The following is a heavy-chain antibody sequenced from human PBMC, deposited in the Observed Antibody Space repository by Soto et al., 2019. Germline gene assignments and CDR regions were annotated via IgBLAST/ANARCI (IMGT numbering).Heavy chain of an antibody. CDR3: ARHLRRRATPYYYYYGMDV. CDR1: GYSFTSYW. Sequence: RGESLKISCKGSGYSFTSYWIGWVRQMPGKGLEWMGIIYPGDSDTRYSPSFQGQVTISADKSISTAYLQWSSLKASDTAMYYCARHLRRRATPYYYYYGMDVWGQGTTVTVSS. D-gene: IGHD1-1*01. V-gene: IGHV5-51*01. CDR2: IYPGDSDT. J-gene: IGHJ6*02.